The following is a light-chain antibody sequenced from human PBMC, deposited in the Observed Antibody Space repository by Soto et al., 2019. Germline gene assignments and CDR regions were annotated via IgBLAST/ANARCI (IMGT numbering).Light chain of an antibody. CDR3: QTWGTGMGV. CDR1: SGHSSYA. J-gene: IGLJ3*02. V-gene: IGLV4-69*01. Sequence: QPVLTQSPSASASLGASVKLTCTLSSGHSSYAIAWHQQQPEKGPRYLMKLNSDGSHSKGDGIPDRFSGSSSGAERYLTISSLQSEDEADYSCQTWGTGMGVFGGGTKLTVL. CDR2: LNSDGSH.